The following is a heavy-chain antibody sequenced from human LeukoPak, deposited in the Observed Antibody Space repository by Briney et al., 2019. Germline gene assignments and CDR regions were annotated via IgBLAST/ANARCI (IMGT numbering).Heavy chain of an antibody. CDR2: INPASGGA. J-gene: IGHJ4*02. Sequence: ASVKVSCKASGYMFSDHYIHWVRQAPGLGLEFMGWINPASGGAVYAQRFQGRVTMTGDTSITTAYLEMRRLTSDDTAIYYCAREGTPMAPPADLFFDLWGQGTPVTVSS. CDR1: GYMFSDHY. V-gene: IGHV1-2*02. CDR3: AREGTPMAPPADLFFDL. D-gene: IGHD5-18*01.